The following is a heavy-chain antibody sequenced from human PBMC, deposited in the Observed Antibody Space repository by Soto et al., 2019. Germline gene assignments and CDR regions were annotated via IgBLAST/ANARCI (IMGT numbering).Heavy chain of an antibody. J-gene: IGHJ5*02. Sequence: QVQLVQSGAEVKKPGSSVKVSCKASGGTFSSYAISWVRQAPGQGLEWMGGIISIFGTANYAQKFQGRVMITADESTSTADMELSSLRSEVTAVYYCGRVEVSGWFDPWGQGTLVTVSS. V-gene: IGHV1-69*01. CDR2: IISIFGTA. CDR3: GRVEVSGWFDP. CDR1: GGTFSSYA.